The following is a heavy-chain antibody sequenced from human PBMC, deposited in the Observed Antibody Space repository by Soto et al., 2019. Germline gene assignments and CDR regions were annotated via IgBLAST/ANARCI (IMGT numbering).Heavy chain of an antibody. V-gene: IGHV3-66*01. J-gene: IGHJ4*02. Sequence: GGSLRLSCAASGFTVSSSYMSWVRQAPGKGLEWVSVIYSGGSTYYTDSVKGGFSISRDHPKNTLYLQMNGLRAEDTAVYYCARARGTTTTPYHFDYWGQGTLVTVSS. CDR1: GFTVSSSY. D-gene: IGHD4-17*01. CDR2: IYSGGST. CDR3: ARARGTTTTPYHFDY.